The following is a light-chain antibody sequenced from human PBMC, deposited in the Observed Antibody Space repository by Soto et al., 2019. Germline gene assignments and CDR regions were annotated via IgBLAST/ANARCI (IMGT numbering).Light chain of an antibody. V-gene: IGLV2-11*01. CDR2: DVS. CDR1: SSDVGGYNY. Sequence: QSALTQPRSVSGSPGQSVTISCTGTSSDVGGYNYVSWYQQHPGKAPKVMIYDVSERPSGVPDRFSGSKSGNTASLTISGXXXXXXXXXYCCSYAGSPRYVLGTGTKLTVL. J-gene: IGLJ1*01. CDR3: CSYAGSPRYV.